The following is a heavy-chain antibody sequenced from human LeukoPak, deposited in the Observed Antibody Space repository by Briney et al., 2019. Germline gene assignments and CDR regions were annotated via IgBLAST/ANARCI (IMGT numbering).Heavy chain of an antibody. CDR2: IYYSGST. CDR3: ARDENLGY. V-gene: IGHV4-39*02. D-gene: IGHD3-16*01. Sequence: PSETLSLTCTVSGGSISSSSYYWGWIRQPPGKGLEWIGSIYYSGSTYYNPSLKSRVTISVDTSKNQFSLKLSSVTAADTAVYYCARDENLGYWGQGTLVTVSS. CDR1: GGSISSSSYY. J-gene: IGHJ4*02.